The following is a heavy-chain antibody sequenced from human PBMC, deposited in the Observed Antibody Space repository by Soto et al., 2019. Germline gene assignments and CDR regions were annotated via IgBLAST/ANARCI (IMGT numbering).Heavy chain of an antibody. J-gene: IGHJ3*02. D-gene: IGHD3-3*01. CDR3: AKDTLSGVPFGVVIKNDAFDI. V-gene: IGHV3-23*01. CDR1: GFTFSSYA. CDR2: ISGSGGST. Sequence: GGSLRLSCAASGFTFSSYAMSWVRQAPGKGLEWVSAISGSGGSTYYADSVKGRFTISRDNSKNTLYLQMNSLRAEETAVYYCAKDTLSGVPFGVVIKNDAFDIWGQGTMVTVSS.